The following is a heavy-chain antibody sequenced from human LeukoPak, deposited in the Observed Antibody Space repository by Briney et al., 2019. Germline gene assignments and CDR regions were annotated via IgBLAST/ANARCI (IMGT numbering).Heavy chain of an antibody. CDR2: ISSSSSYI. D-gene: IGHD6-13*01. CDR3: ARGSSSWYDAFDI. V-gene: IGHV3-21*01. J-gene: IGHJ3*02. CDR1: GFTFSSYS. Sequence: GGSLRLSCAASGFTFSSYSMNWVRQAPRKGLELVSSISSSSSYIYYADSVKGRFTISRDNAKNSLYLQMNSLRAEDTAVYYCARGSSSWYDAFDIWGQGTMVTVSS.